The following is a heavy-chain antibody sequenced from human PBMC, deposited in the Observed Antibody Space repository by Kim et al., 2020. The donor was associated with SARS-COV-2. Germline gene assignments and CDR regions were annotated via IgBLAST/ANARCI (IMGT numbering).Heavy chain of an antibody. D-gene: IGHD3-22*01. Sequence: GGSLRLSCAASGFTFSSYAMHWVRQAPGKGLECVAVISYDGSNKYYADSVKGRFTISRDNSKNTLYLQMNSLRAEDTAVYYCARDHDSSGYFKLDYWGQGTLVTVSS. CDR2: ISYDGSNK. J-gene: IGHJ4*02. CDR1: GFTFSSYA. CDR3: ARDHDSSGYFKLDY. V-gene: IGHV3-30-3*01.